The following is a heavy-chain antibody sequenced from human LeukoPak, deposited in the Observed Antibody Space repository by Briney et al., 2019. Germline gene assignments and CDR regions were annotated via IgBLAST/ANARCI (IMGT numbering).Heavy chain of an antibody. CDR1: GFTFSSYE. CDR2: ISSSGSTI. V-gene: IGHV3-48*03. Sequence: GGSLRLSCAASGFTFSSYEMNWVRQAPGKGPEWVSYISSSGSTIYYADSVKGRFTISRDNAKDSLYLHMNNLRAEDTAVYYCARGSYCSGGSCHLFDYWGQGTLVTVSS. CDR3: ARGSYCSGGSCHLFDY. D-gene: IGHD2-15*01. J-gene: IGHJ4*02.